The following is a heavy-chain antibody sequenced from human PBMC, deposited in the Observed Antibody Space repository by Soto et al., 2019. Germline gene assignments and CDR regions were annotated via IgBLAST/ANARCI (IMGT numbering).Heavy chain of an antibody. Sequence: QVQLVQSGAEVRKPGASVRVSCKASGYTFTNYDINWVRQATGQGLEWMGWMNPNSGNIGYAQQFQGRVTMTSNNFIRTAYLELTSLTTEDTAVYYCARSVVESRPYYFGLDVWGQGTTVAVSS. D-gene: IGHD2-2*01. CDR3: ARSVVESRPYYFGLDV. J-gene: IGHJ6*02. CDR1: GYTFTNYD. CDR2: MNPNSGNI. V-gene: IGHV1-8*01.